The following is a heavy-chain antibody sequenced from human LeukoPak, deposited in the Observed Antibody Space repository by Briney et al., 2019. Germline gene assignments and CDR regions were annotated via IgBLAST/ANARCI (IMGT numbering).Heavy chain of an antibody. V-gene: IGHV4-39*07. CDR1: GGSISSSSYY. CDR2: IYYSGST. Sequence: SETLSLTCTVSGGSISSSSYYWGWIRQPPGKGLEWIGSIYYSGSTYYNPSLKSRVTISVDTSKNQFSLKLTSVTAADTAVYYCAKSRGITGTTISYYYYAMDVWGQGATVTVSS. CDR3: AKSRGITGTTISYYYYAMDV. D-gene: IGHD1-7*01. J-gene: IGHJ6*02.